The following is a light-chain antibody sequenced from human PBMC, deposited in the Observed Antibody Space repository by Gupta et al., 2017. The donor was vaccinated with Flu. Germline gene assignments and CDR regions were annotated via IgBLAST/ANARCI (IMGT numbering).Light chain of an antibody. Sequence: DIQMTQSPSSLSASVGDRVTITCRASQSISSYLNWYQQKPGKAPKLLIYAASSLQSGVPSRFSGSGSGTDFTLTISRLQPEDFATYYCQHRDSTPKTFGQRTKVEIK. J-gene: IGKJ1*01. V-gene: IGKV1-39*01. CDR1: QSISSY. CDR2: AAS. CDR3: QHRDSTPKT.